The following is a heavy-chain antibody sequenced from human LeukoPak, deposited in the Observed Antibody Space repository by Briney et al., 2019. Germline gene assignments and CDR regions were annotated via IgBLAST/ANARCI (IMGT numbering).Heavy chain of an antibody. Sequence: SVKVSCKASGYTFTSYYMHWVRQAPGQGLEWMGIINPSGGSTSYAQKFQGRVTMTRDTSTSTVYMELSSLRSEDTAVYYCARGKLRLIAVAGGTNGWFDPWGQGTLVTVSS. J-gene: IGHJ5*02. CDR2: INPSGGST. V-gene: IGHV1-46*01. CDR3: ARGKLRLIAVAGGTNGWFDP. CDR1: GYTFTSYY. D-gene: IGHD6-19*01.